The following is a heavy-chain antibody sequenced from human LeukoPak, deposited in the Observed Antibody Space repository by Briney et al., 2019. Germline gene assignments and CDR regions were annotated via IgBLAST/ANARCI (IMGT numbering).Heavy chain of an antibody. Sequence: PGGSLRLSCVASGLTLRNYWMSWVRQAPGKGLEWVGNINQDGSTKNYVHSVKGSFNISRDNAKNLVSLQMISLRAEDTAVYYCATEPGIGYAFHIWGQGTMVTVSS. CDR3: ATEPGIGYAFHI. D-gene: IGHD2-15*01. CDR1: GLTLRNYW. V-gene: IGHV3-7*01. J-gene: IGHJ3*02. CDR2: INQDGSTK.